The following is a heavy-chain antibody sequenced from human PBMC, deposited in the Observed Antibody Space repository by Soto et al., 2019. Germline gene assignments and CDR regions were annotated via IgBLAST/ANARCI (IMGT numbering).Heavy chain of an antibody. CDR2: VDYSGTT. V-gene: IGHV4-39*01. J-gene: IGHJ1*01. CDR3: ARQGANSGSYSEYFQH. CDR1: GDSISSSTYF. D-gene: IGHD1-26*01. Sequence: QLQLQEPGPGLVKPSETLSLTCTVSGDSISSSTYFWGWIRQPPGKGLEWIGSVDYSGTTYYNTSLRTRAPMSVDTSKNQVSLKLSSVTAADTAVYYCARQGANSGSYSEYFQHWGQGTLVTVSS.